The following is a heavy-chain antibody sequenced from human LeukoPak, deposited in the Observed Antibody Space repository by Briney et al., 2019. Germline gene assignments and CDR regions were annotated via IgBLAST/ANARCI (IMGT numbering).Heavy chain of an antibody. CDR2: MNPNSGNT. V-gene: IGHV1-8*02. J-gene: IGHJ4*02. Sequence: ASVKVSCKASGYTFTSYGISWVRQAPGQGLEWMGWMNPNSGNTGYAQKFQGRVTMTRDTSISTAYMELSRLRSDDTGVYYCASHIAVAGGYDYWGQGTLVTVSS. D-gene: IGHD6-19*01. CDR3: ASHIAVAGGYDY. CDR1: GYTFTSYG.